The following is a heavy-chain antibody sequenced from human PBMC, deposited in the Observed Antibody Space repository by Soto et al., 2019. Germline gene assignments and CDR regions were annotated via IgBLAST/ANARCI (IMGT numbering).Heavy chain of an antibody. CDR3: ARAGTYYDILTGYSKPFDY. V-gene: IGHV4-39*07. D-gene: IGHD3-9*01. CDR2: IYYSGST. CDR1: GGSISSSSYY. Sequence: PSETLSLTCTVSGGSISSSSYYWGWIRQPPGKGLEWIGSIYYSGSTNYNPSLKSRVTISVDTSKNQFSLKLSSVTAADTAVYYCARAGTYYDILTGYSKPFDYWGQGTLVTVLL. J-gene: IGHJ4*02.